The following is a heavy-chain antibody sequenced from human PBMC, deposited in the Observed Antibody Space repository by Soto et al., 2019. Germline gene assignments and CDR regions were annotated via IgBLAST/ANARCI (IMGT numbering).Heavy chain of an antibody. CDR3: ATDSNYDVSNSF. D-gene: IGHD3-3*01. CDR2: INPNSGGT. CDR1: GYTFTGYY. V-gene: IGHV1-2*04. Sequence: ASVKVSCKASGYTFTGYYMHWVRQAPGQGLEWMGWINPNSGGTNYAQKFQGWVTMTRDTSISTAYMELSRLRSDDTAVYFCATDSNYDVSNSFWGQGTLVTVSS. J-gene: IGHJ4*02.